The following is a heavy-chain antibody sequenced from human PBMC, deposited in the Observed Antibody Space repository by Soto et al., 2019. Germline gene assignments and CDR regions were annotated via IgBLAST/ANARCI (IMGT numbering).Heavy chain of an antibody. Sequence: SETLSLTCAVYGGSFSGYYLSWIRQPPGKGLEWIGVINHSGSTNYNPSLKSRVTISVDTSKNQFSLKLNSVAAADTAVFYCGRGSSDSAMRECDYLGQGT. D-gene: IGHD5-18*01. CDR1: GGSFSGYY. CDR3: GRGSSDSAMRECDY. V-gene: IGHV4-34*01. CDR2: INHSGST. J-gene: IGHJ4*02.